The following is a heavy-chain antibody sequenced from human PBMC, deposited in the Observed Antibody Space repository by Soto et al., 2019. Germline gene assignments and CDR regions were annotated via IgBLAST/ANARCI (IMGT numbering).Heavy chain of an antibody. CDR2: IFDSGIA. CDR3: ARHRRTTVAKFYFDN. D-gene: IGHD4-4*01. J-gene: IGHJ4*02. Sequence: PSETLSLTCTVSGGSINSYCWSWIRQPPGKGLEWIAYIFDSGIANYNPSLKSRGTISVDTSKNQFSLKLTSVTAADTAVYYCARHRRTTVAKFYFDNWGQGALVTVSS. V-gene: IGHV4-59*08. CDR1: GGSINSYC.